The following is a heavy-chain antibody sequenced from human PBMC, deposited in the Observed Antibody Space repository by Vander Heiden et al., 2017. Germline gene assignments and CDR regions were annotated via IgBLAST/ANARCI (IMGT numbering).Heavy chain of an antibody. V-gene: IGHV3-23*01. CDR1: GFTFSSFA. CDR3: AKSLRGGVGVFDI. D-gene: IGHD2-21*01. J-gene: IGHJ3*02. CDR2: VSSSGDRE. Sequence: EVQLLESGGGLVQPGGCLRLSCAASGFTFSSFAMGWVRQAPGKGREGVSAVSSSGDREYHADSVKGRFAISRDNSWNTLYLQVNSLRAEDTAVYYCAKSLRGGVGVFDIWGQGTVVTVSS.